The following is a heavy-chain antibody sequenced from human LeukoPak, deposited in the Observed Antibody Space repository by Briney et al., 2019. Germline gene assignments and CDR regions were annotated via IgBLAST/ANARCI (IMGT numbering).Heavy chain of an antibody. CDR1: GFTFSSYA. Sequence: GRSLRLSCAASGFTFSSYAMHWVRQAPGKGLEWVAIISYDGSNKYYADSVKGRFTISRDNSKNTLYLQMNSLRAEDTALYCCAKFRSPQWELEGDAFDIWGQGTMVTVSS. D-gene: IGHD1-26*01. J-gene: IGHJ3*02. CDR3: AKFRSPQWELEGDAFDI. V-gene: IGHV3-30*04. CDR2: ISYDGSNK.